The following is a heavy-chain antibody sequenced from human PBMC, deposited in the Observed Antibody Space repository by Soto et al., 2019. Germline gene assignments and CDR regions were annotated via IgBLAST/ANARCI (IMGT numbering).Heavy chain of an antibody. Sequence: QVQLVQSGAEVKKPGSSVKVSCKASGGTFSSYYISWVRQAPGQGLEWMGGIIPIFGTANYAQKFQGRVTITADESTSTDYMELSSLRSEDTAVYYCASVEGAAVTTVYGMDVWGQGTTVTVSS. CDR2: IIPIFGTA. V-gene: IGHV1-69*01. J-gene: IGHJ6*02. D-gene: IGHD4-4*01. CDR3: ASVEGAAVTTVYGMDV. CDR1: GGTFSSYY.